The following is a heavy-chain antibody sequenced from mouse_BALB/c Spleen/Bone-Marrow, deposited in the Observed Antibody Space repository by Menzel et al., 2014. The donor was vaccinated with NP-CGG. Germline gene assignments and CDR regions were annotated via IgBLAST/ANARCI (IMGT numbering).Heavy chain of an antibody. V-gene: IGHV3-2*02. CDR1: GYSITSDYV. Sequence: VQLKDSGPGLVKPSQSLSLTCTVTGYSITSDYVWNWIRQFPGNKLEWMGYISYRGSISYNPSLKSRISITRDTSKNQVFLQLNSVTTEDTATYYCASSADWYYDVWGAGTTVTVSS. D-gene: IGHD3-1*01. CDR3: ASSADWYYDV. J-gene: IGHJ1*01. CDR2: ISYRGSI.